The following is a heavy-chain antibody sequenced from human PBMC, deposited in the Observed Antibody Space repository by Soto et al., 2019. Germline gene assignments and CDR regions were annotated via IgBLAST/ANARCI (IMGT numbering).Heavy chain of an antibody. CDR3: ARGDYSRGNWFDP. CDR1: GYSISSGYY. Sequence: SETLSLTCAVSGYSISSGYYWGWIRQPPGKGLEWIGSIYHSGSTYYNPSLKSRVTISVDTSKNQFSLKLSSVTAADTAVYYCARGDYSRGNWFDPWGHGTLVTVSS. D-gene: IGHD4-4*01. J-gene: IGHJ5*02. V-gene: IGHV4-38-2*01. CDR2: IYHSGST.